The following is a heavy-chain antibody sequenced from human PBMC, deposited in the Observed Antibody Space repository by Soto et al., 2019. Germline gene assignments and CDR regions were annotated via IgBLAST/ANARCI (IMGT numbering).Heavy chain of an antibody. D-gene: IGHD3-3*01. CDR1: GGSISSGDYY. Sequence: TLSLNCTVSGGSISSGDYYWSSIRQPPGKGLEWIGYIYYSGSTYYNPSLKSRVTISVDTSKNQFSLKLSSLTAADTAVYYCARVRFLEWLFDYWGQGTLVTVSS. J-gene: IGHJ4*02. CDR3: ARVRFLEWLFDY. V-gene: IGHV4-30-4*01. CDR2: IYYSGST.